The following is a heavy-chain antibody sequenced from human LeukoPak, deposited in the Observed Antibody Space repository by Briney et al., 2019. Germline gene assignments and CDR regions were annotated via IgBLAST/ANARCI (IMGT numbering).Heavy chain of an antibody. J-gene: IGHJ6*03. Sequence: PGGSLRLSCAAPGFTFSSYGMHWVRQAPGKGLEWVAFIRYDGSNKYYADSVKGRFTISRDNSKNTLYLQMNSLRAEDTAVYYCAKDGVVVVPAASPYYYYMDVWGKGTTVTVSS. D-gene: IGHD2-2*01. CDR2: IRYDGSNK. CDR3: AKDGVVVVPAASPYYYYMDV. CDR1: GFTFSSYG. V-gene: IGHV3-30*02.